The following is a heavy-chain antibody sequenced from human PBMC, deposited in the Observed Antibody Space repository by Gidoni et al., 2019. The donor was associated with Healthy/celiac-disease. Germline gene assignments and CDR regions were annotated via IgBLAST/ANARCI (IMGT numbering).Heavy chain of an antibody. CDR3: AKGLEGSSSEGN. Sequence: EVQLVESGGGLVQPGRSLRRSCAASGFTFDDYAMHWVRQAPGKGLEWVSGISWNSGSIGYADSVKGRFTISRDNAKNSLYLQMNSLRAEDTALYYCAKGLEGSSSEGNWGQGTLVTVSS. D-gene: IGHD6-13*01. V-gene: IGHV3-9*01. J-gene: IGHJ4*02. CDR1: GFTFDDYA. CDR2: ISWNSGSI.